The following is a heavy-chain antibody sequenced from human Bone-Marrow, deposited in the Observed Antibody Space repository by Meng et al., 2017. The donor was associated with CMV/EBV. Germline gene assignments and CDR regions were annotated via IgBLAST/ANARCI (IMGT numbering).Heavy chain of an antibody. V-gene: IGHV5-51*01. CDR3: ARRNPFLSYGMDV. CDR1: GYSFTSYW. J-gene: IGHJ6*02. CDR2: IYPGDSDT. Sequence: KVSCKGSGYSFTSYWIGWVRQMPGKGLEWMGIIYPGDSDTRYSPSFQGQVTISADKSISTAYLQWSSLKASDTAMYYCARRNPFLSYGMDVWGRGTTVTVSS. D-gene: IGHD2/OR15-2a*01.